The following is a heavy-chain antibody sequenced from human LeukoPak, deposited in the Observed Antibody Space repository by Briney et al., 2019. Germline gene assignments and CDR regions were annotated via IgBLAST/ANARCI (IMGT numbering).Heavy chain of an antibody. Sequence: RTSETLSLTCTVSGGSISSSSYYWGWIRQPPGKGLEWIGSIYYSGSTNYNPSLKSRVTISVDTSKNQFSLKLSSVTAADTAVYYCVRVDYGSGSYFDYWGQGTLVTVSS. D-gene: IGHD3-10*01. J-gene: IGHJ4*02. CDR3: VRVDYGSGSYFDY. V-gene: IGHV4-39*07. CDR1: GGSISSSSYY. CDR2: IYYSGST.